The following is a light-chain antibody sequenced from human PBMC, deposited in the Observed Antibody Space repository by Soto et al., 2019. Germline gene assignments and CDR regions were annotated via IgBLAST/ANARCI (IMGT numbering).Light chain of an antibody. CDR2: GAS. V-gene: IGKV3-20*01. Sequence: EIVLTQSPGTLSLSPGERATLSCRASQSVSSSYLAWYQQKPGQAPRLLIYGASSRATGIPDRFSGSGSGTDFTLTISRLDPEDFAVYYCQQYGSSPLTFGGGTNVEIK. CDR1: QSVSSSY. CDR3: QQYGSSPLT. J-gene: IGKJ4*02.